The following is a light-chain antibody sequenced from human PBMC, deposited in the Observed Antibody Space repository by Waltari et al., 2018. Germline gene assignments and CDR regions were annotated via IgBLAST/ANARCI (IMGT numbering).Light chain of an antibody. J-gene: IGKJ1*01. V-gene: IGKV1-NL1*01. Sequence: DIQMTQSPSSLSASVGDRVTITCRASQAIRDSLAWYQQKPGKAPKLLLYGASRLDSGVPFRFSGSGSGTDFTLTITSLQPEDFATYYCQHYYNSPRTFGQGTKVEVK. CDR3: QHYYNSPRT. CDR1: QAIRDS. CDR2: GAS.